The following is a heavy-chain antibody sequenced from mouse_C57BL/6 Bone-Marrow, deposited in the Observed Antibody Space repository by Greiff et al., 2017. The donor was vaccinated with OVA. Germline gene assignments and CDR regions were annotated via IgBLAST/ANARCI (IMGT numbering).Heavy chain of an antibody. D-gene: IGHD1-1*01. CDR1: GYTFTSYW. Sequence: QVQLQQPGTELVKPGASVKLSCKASGYTFTSYWMHWVKQRPGQGLEWIGNINPSNGGTNYNEKFKSKATLTVDKSSSTAYMQLSSLTSEDSAVYDGARRGYYGSNYEYYGCWGQGTTLTVAT. CDR3: ARRGYYGSNYEYYGC. V-gene: IGHV1-53*01. CDR2: INPSNGGT. J-gene: IGHJ2*01.